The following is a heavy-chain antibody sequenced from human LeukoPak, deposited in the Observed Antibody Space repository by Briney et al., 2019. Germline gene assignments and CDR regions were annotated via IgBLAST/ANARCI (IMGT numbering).Heavy chain of an antibody. V-gene: IGHV1-2*02. CDR1: GYTFTVYY. J-gene: IGHJ6*03. Sequence: ASVKVSCKASGYTFTVYYMHWVRQAPGQGLEWMGWINPNSGGTNYAQKFQGRVTMTRDTSISTAYMELSRLRSDDTAVYYCARGFTIHYYYYMDVWGKGTTVTVSS. D-gene: IGHD3-3*01. CDR3: ARGFTIHYYYYMDV. CDR2: INPNSGGT.